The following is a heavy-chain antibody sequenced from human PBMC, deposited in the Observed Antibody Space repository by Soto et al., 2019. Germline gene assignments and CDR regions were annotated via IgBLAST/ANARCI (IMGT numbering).Heavy chain of an antibody. CDR3: ARGTMVRGLYIDY. D-gene: IGHD3-10*01. J-gene: IGHJ4*02. CDR1: GGTFSSYA. Sequence: QVQLVQSGAEVKKPGSSVKVSCKASGGTFSSYAISWVRQAPGQGLEWMGGIIPIFGTANYAQKFQGRVTIAAYASTSTAYMELRSLRSEDTGGDYCARGTMVRGLYIDYWGQGTLVTVSS. CDR2: IIPIFGTA. V-gene: IGHV1-69*12.